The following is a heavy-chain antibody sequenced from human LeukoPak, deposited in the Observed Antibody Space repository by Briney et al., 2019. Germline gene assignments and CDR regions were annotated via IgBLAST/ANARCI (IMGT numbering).Heavy chain of an antibody. V-gene: IGHV4-34*11. CDR2: IYYSGST. Sequence: SETLSLTCAVYGGSFSGYYWGWIRQPPGKGLEWIGSIYYSGSTNYNPSLKSRVTMSVDTSKNQFSLKLSSVTAADTAVYYCARDTYYYGSGMGFDYWGQGTLVTVSS. CDR1: GGSFSGYY. D-gene: IGHD3-10*01. J-gene: IGHJ4*02. CDR3: ARDTYYYGSGMGFDY.